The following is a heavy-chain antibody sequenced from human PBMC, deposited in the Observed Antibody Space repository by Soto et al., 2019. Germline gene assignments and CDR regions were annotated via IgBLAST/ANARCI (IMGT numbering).Heavy chain of an antibody. D-gene: IGHD3-10*01. J-gene: IGHJ6*02. V-gene: IGHV4-59*08. Sequence: QVQLQESGPGLVKPSETLSLTCTVSGGSISSYYWSWIRQPPGKGLEWIGYIDYSGSTNYNPSHMSRVTISVDTSKNQFSLELSSVTAADTAVYYCARHGFTYYYYGMDVWGQGTTVTVSS. CDR2: IDYSGST. CDR3: ARHGFTYYYYGMDV. CDR1: GGSISSYY.